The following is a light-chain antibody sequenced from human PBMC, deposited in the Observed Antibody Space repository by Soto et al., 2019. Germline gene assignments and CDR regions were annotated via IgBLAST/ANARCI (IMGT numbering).Light chain of an antibody. CDR2: GAS. CDR1: QSVSSSY. J-gene: IGKJ1*01. Sequence: ETVLTQSPGTLSLSPGERATLSCRASQSVSSSYLAWYQQKPGQAPRLLIYGASSRATGIPDRFSGSGSGTDFTHTISRLEPEDFAVYYCQQYGSSRTFGQGTKVEIK. CDR3: QQYGSSRT. V-gene: IGKV3-20*01.